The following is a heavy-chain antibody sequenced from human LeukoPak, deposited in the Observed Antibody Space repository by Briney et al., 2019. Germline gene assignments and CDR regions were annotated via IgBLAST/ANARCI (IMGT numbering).Heavy chain of an antibody. CDR1: GYTFTSYY. D-gene: IGHD6-13*01. CDR2: INPSGGST. V-gene: IGHV1-46*01. Sequence: ASVKVSCKASGYTFTSYYMHWVRQAPGQGLEWMGIINPSGGSTSYAQKFQGRVTMTRDTSTSTVYMELSSLRSEDTAVYYCARDAPPIAAAGYWYFDLWGRGTLVTVSS. J-gene: IGHJ2*01. CDR3: ARDAPPIAAAGYWYFDL.